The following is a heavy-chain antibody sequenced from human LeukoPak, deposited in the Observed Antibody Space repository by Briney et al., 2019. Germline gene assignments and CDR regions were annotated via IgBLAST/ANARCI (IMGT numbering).Heavy chain of an antibody. CDR3: ARHDSF. D-gene: IGHD3-22*01. V-gene: IGHV3-74*01. CDR2: IHSDGSST. Sequence: GGSLRLSCAASGFTFSSTWMHWFRQAPGKGPVWVSRIHSDGSSTIYADSVKGRFTISRDNAKNSLYLQMNSLRAEDTAVYYCARHDSFWGQGTLVTVSS. J-gene: IGHJ4*02. CDR1: GFTFSSTW.